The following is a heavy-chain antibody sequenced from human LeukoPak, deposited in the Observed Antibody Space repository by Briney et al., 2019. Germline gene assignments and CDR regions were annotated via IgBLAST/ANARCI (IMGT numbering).Heavy chain of an antibody. CDR1: GGSFSGYY. CDR3: ARERAYYDFWGGYYS. V-gene: IGHV4-34*01. Sequence: SETLSLTCAVYGGSFSGYYWSWIRQPPGKGLEWIGEINHSGSTNYNPSLKSRVTISVDTSKNQFSLKLSSVTAADTAVYYCARERAYYDFWGGYYSWGQGTLVTVSS. J-gene: IGHJ4*02. CDR2: INHSGST. D-gene: IGHD3-3*01.